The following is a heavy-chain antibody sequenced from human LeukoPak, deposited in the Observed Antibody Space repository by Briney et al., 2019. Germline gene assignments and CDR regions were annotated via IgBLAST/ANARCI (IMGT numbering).Heavy chain of an antibody. CDR3: ARGLPYYGDFWSGFNWFDP. Sequence: SVKVSCKASGGTFSSYAISWVRQAPGQGLEWMGRIIPIFGTANYAQKFQGRVTITTDESTSTAYMELSSLRSEDTAVYYCARGLPYYGDFWSGFNWFDPWGQGTLVTVSS. D-gene: IGHD3-3*01. V-gene: IGHV1-69*05. J-gene: IGHJ5*02. CDR1: GGTFSSYA. CDR2: IIPIFGTA.